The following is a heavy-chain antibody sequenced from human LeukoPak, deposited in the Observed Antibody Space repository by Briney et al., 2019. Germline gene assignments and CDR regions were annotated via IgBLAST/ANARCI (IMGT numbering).Heavy chain of an antibody. CDR3: ARARIAAAGRPPGCYFDY. CDR1: GGSITRSSYY. D-gene: IGHD6-13*01. Sequence: SETLSLICSVSGGSITRSSYYWGWIRQPPGKGLEWIGSIYYTGSTYYNPSLKSRVTISADRSKNQFSLKLSSVTAADTAVYYCARARIAAAGRPPGCYFDYWGQGTLVTVSS. J-gene: IGHJ4*02. V-gene: IGHV4-39*07. CDR2: IYYTGST.